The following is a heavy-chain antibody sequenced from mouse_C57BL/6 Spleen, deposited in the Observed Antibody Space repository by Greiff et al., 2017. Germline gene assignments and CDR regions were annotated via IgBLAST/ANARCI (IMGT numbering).Heavy chain of an antibody. J-gene: IGHJ4*01. D-gene: IGHD2-1*01. V-gene: IGHV1-15*01. CDR1: GYTFTDYE. CDR2: IDPETGGT. Sequence: QVQLQQSGAELVRPGASVTLSCKASGYTFTDYEMHWVKQTPVHGLEWIGAIDPETGGTAYNQKFKGKAILTADKSSSTAYMELRSLTSEDSAVYYWTNSGYYCNYYAMDYWGQGTSVTVSS. CDR3: TNSGYYCNYYAMDY.